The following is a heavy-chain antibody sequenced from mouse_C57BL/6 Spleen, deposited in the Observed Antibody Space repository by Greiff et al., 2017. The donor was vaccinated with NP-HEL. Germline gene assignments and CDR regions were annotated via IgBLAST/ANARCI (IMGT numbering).Heavy chain of an antibody. D-gene: IGHD2-4*01. Sequence: EVQLQQSGPVLVKPGASVKMSCKASGYTFTDYYMNWVKQSPGKSLEWIGVINPYNGGTSYNQKFKGKATLTVDKSSSTAYMELNSLTSEDSAVYYCARRGIYYDYDEGYAMDYWGQGTSVTVSS. J-gene: IGHJ4*01. CDR3: ARRGIYYDYDEGYAMDY. CDR2: INPYNGGT. V-gene: IGHV1-19*01. CDR1: GYTFTDYY.